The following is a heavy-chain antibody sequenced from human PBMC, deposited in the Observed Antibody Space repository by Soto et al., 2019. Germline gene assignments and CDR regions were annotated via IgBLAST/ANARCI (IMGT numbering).Heavy chain of an antibody. CDR2: INPNSGGT. J-gene: IGHJ5*02. CDR1: GYTFTGYY. CDR3: ARSSEGSSSWYWFDP. Sequence: QVQLVQSGAEVKKPGASVKVSCKASGYTFTGYYMHWVRQAPGQGLEWMGWINPNSGGTNYAQKFQGRVTMTRDTSISTAYLELSRLRSDDTAVYYCARSSEGSSSWYWFDPWGQGTLVTVSS. V-gene: IGHV1-2*02. D-gene: IGHD6-13*01.